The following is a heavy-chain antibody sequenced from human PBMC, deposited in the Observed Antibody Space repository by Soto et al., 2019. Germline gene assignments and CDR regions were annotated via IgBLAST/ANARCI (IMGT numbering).Heavy chain of an antibody. V-gene: IGHV4-59*01. CDR2: IYYSGST. D-gene: IGHD6-25*01. Sequence: QVQLQESGPGLVKPSETLSLTCTVSGGSISSYYWSWIRQPPGKGLEWIGYIYYSGSTNYNPSLKRRGTISVATATTRSSHTLSSGTAADTAVYYCASPPGGSGGWDNWFDPWGQGTLVTVSS. CDR3: ASPPGGSGGWDNWFDP. J-gene: IGHJ5*02. CDR1: GGSISSYY.